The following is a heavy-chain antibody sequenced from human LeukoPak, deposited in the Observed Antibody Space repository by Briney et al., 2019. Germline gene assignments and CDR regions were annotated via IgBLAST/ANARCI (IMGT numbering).Heavy chain of an antibody. D-gene: IGHD1-26*01. Sequence: ASVKVSCKASGGTSSSYAISWVRQAPGQGLEWMGRIIPIFGTANYAQKFQGRVTITTDESTSTAYMELSSLRSEDTAVYYCARDYGEWGRYYFDYWGQGTLVTVSS. CDR2: IIPIFGTA. J-gene: IGHJ4*02. V-gene: IGHV1-69*05. CDR3: ARDYGEWGRYYFDY. CDR1: GGTSSSYA.